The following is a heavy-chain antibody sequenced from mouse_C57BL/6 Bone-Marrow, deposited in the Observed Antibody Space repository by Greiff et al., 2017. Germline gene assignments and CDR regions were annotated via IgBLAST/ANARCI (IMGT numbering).Heavy chain of an antibody. CDR2: IYPRDGST. CDR1: GYTFTDHT. V-gene: IGHV1-78*01. Sequence: QVQLQQSDAELVKPGASVKISCKVSGYTFTDHTIHWMKQRPEQGLEWIGYIYPRDGSTKYNEKFKGKATLTADKSSSTAYMQLNSLTSEDSAVYFWARLGYYYDLVSPYYFDYWGQGTTLTVSS. J-gene: IGHJ2*01. CDR3: ARLGYYYDLVSPYYFDY. D-gene: IGHD2-4*01.